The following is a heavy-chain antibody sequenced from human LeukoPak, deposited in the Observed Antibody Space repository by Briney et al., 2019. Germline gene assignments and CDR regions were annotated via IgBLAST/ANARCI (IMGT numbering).Heavy chain of an antibody. CDR3: ASGYGDYGDAFDI. CDR2: INHSGST. J-gene: IGHJ3*02. V-gene: IGHV4-34*01. Sequence: SETLSLTCAVCGGSFSGYYWSWIRQPPGRGLEWIGEINHSGSTNYNPSLKSRVTISVDTSKNQFSLKLSSVTAADTAVYYCASGYGDYGDAFDIWGQGTMVTVSS. CDR1: GGSFSGYY. D-gene: IGHD4-17*01.